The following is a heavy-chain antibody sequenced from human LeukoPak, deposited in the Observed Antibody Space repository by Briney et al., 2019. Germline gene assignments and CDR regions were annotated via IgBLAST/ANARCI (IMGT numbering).Heavy chain of an antibody. CDR1: GGSISTYY. D-gene: IGHD3-10*01. CDR2: IYYTGST. V-gene: IGHV4-59*01. Sequence: PSETLSLTCTLSGGSISTYYWSWVRQPPGKGLEWIGYIYYTGSTDYNPSLKSRVTMSVDTSKNQFSLKLSSVTAADTAVYSCARGSVRGEFDPGGQGTLVTVSS. J-gene: IGHJ5*02. CDR3: ARGSVRGEFDP.